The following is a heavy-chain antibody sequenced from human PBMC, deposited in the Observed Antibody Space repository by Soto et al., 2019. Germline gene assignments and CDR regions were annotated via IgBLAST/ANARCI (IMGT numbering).Heavy chain of an antibody. CDR1: GFTFSSYG. V-gene: IGHV3-30*18. CDR3: AKAWGFLEWLPHFDY. D-gene: IGHD3-3*01. Sequence: QVQLVESGGGVVQPGRSLRLSCAASGFTFSSYGMHWVRQAPGKGLEWVAVISYDGSNKYYADSVKGRFTISRDNSKNTLYLPMNSLRAEDTAVYYCAKAWGFLEWLPHFDYWGQGTLVTVSS. CDR2: ISYDGSNK. J-gene: IGHJ4*02.